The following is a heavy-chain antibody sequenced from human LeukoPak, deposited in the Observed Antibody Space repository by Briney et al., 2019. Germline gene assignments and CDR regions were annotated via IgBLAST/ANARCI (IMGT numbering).Heavy chain of an antibody. CDR3: ARDYVYAFDY. D-gene: IGHD2/OR15-2a*01. CDR1: GFSFSSYS. J-gene: IGHJ4*02. CDR2: ISGDGNAK. Sequence: GGSLRLSCAASGFSFSSYSINWVRQAPGKGLEWVSYISGDGNAKNYTDSVKGRFTISRDNAKNALYLQMNSLRAEDTAVYFCARDYVYAFDYWGQGTLVTVSS. V-gene: IGHV3-48*01.